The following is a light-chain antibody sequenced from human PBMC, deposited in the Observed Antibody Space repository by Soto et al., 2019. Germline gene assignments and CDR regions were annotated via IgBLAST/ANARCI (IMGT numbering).Light chain of an antibody. CDR3: QQYGTSPIT. CDR1: QTVSSY. J-gene: IGKJ5*01. V-gene: IGKV3-20*01. CDR2: GAS. Sequence: ENVLTQSPGTLSLSPGERATLSCRASQTVSSYLTWYQQRPGQAPRLLISGASRRATGIPDRLSGSGSGTDFTLTISRLEPEDFALYYCQQYGTSPITFGQGTGLEIK.